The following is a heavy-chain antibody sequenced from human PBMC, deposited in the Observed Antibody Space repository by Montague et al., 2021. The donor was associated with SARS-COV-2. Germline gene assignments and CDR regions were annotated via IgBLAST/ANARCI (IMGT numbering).Heavy chain of an antibody. CDR3: ARDLTTVTTNYFDY. Sequence: SLRLSCAASGFTFSSYSMNWDRQAPGKGLEWVSSISSSSSYIYYADSVKGRFTISRDNAKNSLYLQMNSLRAEDTAAYYCARDLTTVTTNYFDYWGQGTLVTVSS. D-gene: IGHD4-17*01. J-gene: IGHJ4*02. CDR1: GFTFSSYS. CDR2: ISSSSSYI. V-gene: IGHV3-21*01.